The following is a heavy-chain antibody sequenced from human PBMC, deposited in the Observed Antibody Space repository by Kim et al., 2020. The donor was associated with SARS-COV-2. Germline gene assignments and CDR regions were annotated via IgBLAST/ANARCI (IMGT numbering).Heavy chain of an antibody. D-gene: IGHD3-10*01. J-gene: IGHJ4*02. CDR1: GFTFSDYS. Sequence: GGSLRLSCAASGFTFSDYSMSWIRQAPGKGLEWVSYISSSSSYTNYGNSVKGRFTTSRDNAKNSMYLQMNSLRVEDTAVYYCARDYYGVGSYYTFEYWGQGTLVTVSS. CDR2: ISSSSSYT. CDR3: ARDYYGVGSYYTFEY. V-gene: IGHV3-11*06.